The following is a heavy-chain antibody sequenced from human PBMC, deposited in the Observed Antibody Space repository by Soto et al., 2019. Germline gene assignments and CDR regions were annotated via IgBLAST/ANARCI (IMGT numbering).Heavy chain of an antibody. D-gene: IGHD4-17*01. J-gene: IGHJ4*02. V-gene: IGHV1-69*13. CDR1: GGTFSSYA. CDR3: ASSNETYGDYDGY. CDR2: IIPIFGTA. Sequence: VASVKVSCKASGGTFSSYAISWVRQAPGQGLEWMGGIIPIFGTANYAQKFQGRVTITADESTSTAYMELSSLRSEDTAVYYCASSNETYGDYDGYWGQGTLVTVSS.